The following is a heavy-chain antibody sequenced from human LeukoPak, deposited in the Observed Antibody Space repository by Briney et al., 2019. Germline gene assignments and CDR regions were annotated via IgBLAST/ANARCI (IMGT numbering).Heavy chain of an antibody. V-gene: IGHV1-46*01. CDR3: ARNGGVVPAAQYYYYYYGMDV. Sequence: ASVKVSCKASGYTFTSYYMHWVRQAPGQGLEWMGIINPSGGSTSYAQKFQGRVTMTRDTSTGTVYMELSSLRSEDTAVYYCARNGGVVPAAQYYYYYYGMDVWDQGTTVTVSS. CDR2: INPSGGST. D-gene: IGHD2-2*01. CDR1: GYTFTSYY. J-gene: IGHJ6*02.